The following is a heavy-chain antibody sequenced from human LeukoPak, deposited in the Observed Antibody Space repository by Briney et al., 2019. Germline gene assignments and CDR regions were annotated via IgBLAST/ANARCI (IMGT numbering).Heavy chain of an antibody. CDR1: GAPISNNSYW. CDR2: IYNSGST. CDR3: ARDRRAATFEERFDH. Sequence: KPSETLSLTCTVSGAPISNNSYWWGWIRQPPGKGLEWIGSIYNSGSTYYTPPLKSRVTMSVDTSKNQFSLKLSSVTAADTAVYYCARDRRAATFEERFDHWGQGTLVTVSS. J-gene: IGHJ4*02. D-gene: IGHD2-15*01. V-gene: IGHV4-39*07.